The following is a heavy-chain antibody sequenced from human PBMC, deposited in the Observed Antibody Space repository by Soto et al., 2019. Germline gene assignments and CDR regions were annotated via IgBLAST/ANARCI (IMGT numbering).Heavy chain of an antibody. V-gene: IGHV2-5*02. Sequence: QITLKESGPTLVKPTQTLTLTCTFSGFSLSSTRMAVGWIRPPPGKALAWLALIYWDDDKRYSPFLKSRLTITKDTSNIHVVLTMSNMDPVDTARYYCAHIVVAGLGYYFDYWGQGTLVTVSS. CDR2: IYWDDDK. CDR1: GFSLSSTRMA. CDR3: AHIVVAGLGYYFDY. J-gene: IGHJ4*02. D-gene: IGHD6-19*01.